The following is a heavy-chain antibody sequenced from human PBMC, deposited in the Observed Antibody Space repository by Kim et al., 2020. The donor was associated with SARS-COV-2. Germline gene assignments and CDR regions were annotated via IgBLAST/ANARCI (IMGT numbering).Heavy chain of an antibody. CDR1: GFTFSSYG. D-gene: IGHD6-19*01. V-gene: IGHV3-30*18. CDR3: AKDDAVAVAGGFDC. CDR2: ISYDGKNK. Sequence: GGSLRLSCAVSGFTFSSYGMHWVRQAPGKGLEWVAVISYDGKNKYYGEAVKGRFTISRDNSKNTLDLQIHSLRVEDTAVYYCAKDDAVAVAGGFDCWGQGTLVTVS. J-gene: IGHJ4*02.